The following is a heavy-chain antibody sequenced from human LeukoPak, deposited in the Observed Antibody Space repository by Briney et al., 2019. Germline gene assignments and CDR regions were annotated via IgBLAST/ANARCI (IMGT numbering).Heavy chain of an antibody. Sequence: GGSLRLSCAASGFTFSSYAMHWVRQAPGKGLEWVAVISYDGSNKYYADSVKGRFTISRDNAKNSLYLQMNSLRAEDTAVYYCAGGKAAAVAYWGQGTLVTVSS. J-gene: IGHJ4*02. CDR3: AGGKAAAVAY. V-gene: IGHV3-30*04. CDR1: GFTFSSYA. CDR2: ISYDGSNK. D-gene: IGHD6-13*01.